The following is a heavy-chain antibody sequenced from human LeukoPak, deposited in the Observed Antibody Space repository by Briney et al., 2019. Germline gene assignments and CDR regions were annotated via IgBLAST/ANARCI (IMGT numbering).Heavy chain of an antibody. CDR1: GFTFSSYG. Sequence: GGSLRLSCAASGFTFSSYGMHWVRQAPGKGLEWVAVISYDGSNKYYADSVKGRFTISRDNSKNTLYLQMNSLRAEDTAVYYCAKWPYYYDSSGYPRGYWGQGTPVTVSS. J-gene: IGHJ4*02. CDR2: ISYDGSNK. V-gene: IGHV3-30*18. CDR3: AKWPYYYDSSGYPRGY. D-gene: IGHD3-22*01.